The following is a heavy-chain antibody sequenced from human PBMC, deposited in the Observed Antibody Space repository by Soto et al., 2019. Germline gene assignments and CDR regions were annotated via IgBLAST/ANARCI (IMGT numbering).Heavy chain of an antibody. D-gene: IGHD3-3*01. CDR3: TTYYDFWSGYLGSRLAFDI. V-gene: IGHV3-49*03. CDR1: GFTFGDYA. CDR2: IRSKAYGGTT. Sequence: PGGSLRLSCTASGFTFGDYAMSWFRQAPGKGLEWVGFIRSKAYGGTTEYAASVKGRFTISRDDSKSTAYLQMNSLKTEDTAVYYCTTYYDFWSGYLGSRLAFDIWGQGTMVTVSS. J-gene: IGHJ3*02.